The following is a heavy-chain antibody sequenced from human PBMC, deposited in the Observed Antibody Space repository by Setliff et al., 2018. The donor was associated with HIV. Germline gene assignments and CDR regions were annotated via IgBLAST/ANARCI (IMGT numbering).Heavy chain of an antibody. V-gene: IGHV1-8*03. J-gene: IGHJ6*03. CDR1: GYIFTSYD. D-gene: IGHD1-26*01. Sequence: ASVKVSCKASGYIFTSYDINWVRQATGQGLEWMGWMNPNSGNTGHAQKLQGRVTITRNTSINTAYMELSSLRSEDTAVYYCARGYLISGTQKSYYMDVWGKGTTVTISS. CDR3: ARGYLISGTQKSYYMDV. CDR2: MNPNSGNT.